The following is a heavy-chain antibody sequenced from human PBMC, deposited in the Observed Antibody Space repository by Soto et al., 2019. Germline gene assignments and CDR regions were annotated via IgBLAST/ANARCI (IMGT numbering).Heavy chain of an antibody. CDR3: ARGRSAASFDY. CDR2: IYHSGST. CDR1: GGSISSGGYS. Sequence: SETLSLTCAVSGGSISSGGYSWSWIRQPPGKGLEWIGYIYHSGSTYYNPPLKSRVTISVDRTKNHFSLNLSSVTAAATAVYYCARGRSAASFDYWGQGTLVTVSS. J-gene: IGHJ4*02. D-gene: IGHD2-2*01. V-gene: IGHV4-30-2*01.